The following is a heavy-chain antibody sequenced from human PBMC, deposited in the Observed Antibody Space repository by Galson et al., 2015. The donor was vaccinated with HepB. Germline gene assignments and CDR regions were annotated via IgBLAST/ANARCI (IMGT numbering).Heavy chain of an antibody. J-gene: IGHJ6*03. D-gene: IGHD2-15*01. CDR1: RFTFRSYW. Sequence: SLRLSCAASRFTFRSYWMSWVRQVPGKGLEWMANTKADRSEKNYVDTVKGRFTIARDNGKNVLYLQMYSLRADDTAVYYCARDRAHQLVAGLDHYWYYMDVWGKGTTVTVSS. CDR3: ARDRAHQLVAGLDHYWYYMDV. V-gene: IGHV3-7*01. CDR2: TKADRSEK.